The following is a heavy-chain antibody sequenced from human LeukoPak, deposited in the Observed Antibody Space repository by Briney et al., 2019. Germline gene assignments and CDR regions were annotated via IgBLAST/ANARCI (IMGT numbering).Heavy chain of an antibody. Sequence: PGGSLRLSCAASGFTFSSYSMNWVRQAPGKGLEWVANIKQDGSEKYYVDSAKGRFTISRDNAKNSLYLQMNSLRAEDTAVYYCATSRTFDYWGQGTLVTVSS. CDR1: GFTFSSYS. CDR3: ATSRTFDY. V-gene: IGHV3-7*01. CDR2: IKQDGSEK. J-gene: IGHJ4*02.